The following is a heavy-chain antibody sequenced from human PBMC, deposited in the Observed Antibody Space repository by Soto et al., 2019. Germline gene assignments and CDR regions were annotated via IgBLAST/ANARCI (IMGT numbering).Heavy chain of an antibody. CDR1: GFTFSNYA. CDR2: ITAGGSGT. V-gene: IGHV3-23*01. D-gene: IGHD4-17*01. CDR3: AKDWPGTSSVTSDY. J-gene: IGHJ4*02. Sequence: EVHLLESGGGLVQPGGSLRLSCAASGFTFSNYAMTWVRQAPGTGLEWVSAITAGGSGTFYADSVRGRFTISRDDSQNTLYLQMNSLGADDTAVYYCAKDWPGTSSVTSDYWGQGTLVTVSS.